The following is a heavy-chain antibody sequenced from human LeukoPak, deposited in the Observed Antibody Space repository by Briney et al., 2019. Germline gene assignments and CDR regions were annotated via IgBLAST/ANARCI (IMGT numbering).Heavy chain of an antibody. V-gene: IGHV4-38-2*02. CDR1: GYSISSGYY. CDR2: IYHSGST. CDR3: ARDVRGYYYGSGSPEYNNWFDP. J-gene: IGHJ5*02. Sequence: PSETLSLTCTVSGYSISSGYYWGWIRQPPGKGLEWIGSIYHSGSTYYNPSLKSRVTISVDTSKDQFSLKLSSVTAADTAVYYCARDVRGYYYGSGSPEYNNWFDPWGQGTLVTVSS. D-gene: IGHD3-10*01.